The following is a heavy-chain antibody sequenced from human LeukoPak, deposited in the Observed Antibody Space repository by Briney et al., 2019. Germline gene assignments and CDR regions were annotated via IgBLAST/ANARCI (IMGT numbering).Heavy chain of an antibody. CDR3: ARVRVVWDLDDAFDI. J-gene: IGHJ3*02. D-gene: IGHD1-26*01. CDR1: GFIFSSYE. V-gene: IGHV3-48*03. Sequence: GGSLRLSCAASGFIFSSYEMNWVRQAPGKGLEWVSYISSSGSNIYYADSVKGRFTISRDNAKSSLYLQMNSLRAEDTALYYCARVRVVWDLDDAFDIWGQGTMVTVSS. CDR2: ISSSGSNI.